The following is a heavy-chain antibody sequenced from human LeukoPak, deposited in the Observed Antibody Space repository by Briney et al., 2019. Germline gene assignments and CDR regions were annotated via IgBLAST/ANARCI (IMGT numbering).Heavy chain of an antibody. J-gene: IGHJ6*02. CDR3: AKPQYCTNGICSGYYYFGMDV. D-gene: IGHD2-8*01. CDR1: GLIVSSNY. Sequence: GSLRLSCAASGLIVSSNYMSWVRQAPGKGLEWVSAISVSGGSIYYADSVKGRFTISRDNSKNTLYLQMNSLRAEDTAVYYCAKPQYCTNGICSGYYYFGMDVWGQGTTVTVSS. V-gene: IGHV3-23*01. CDR2: ISVSGGSI.